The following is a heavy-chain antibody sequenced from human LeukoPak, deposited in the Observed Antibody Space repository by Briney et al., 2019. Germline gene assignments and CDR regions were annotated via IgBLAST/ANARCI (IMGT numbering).Heavy chain of an antibody. CDR2: IYSGGST. CDR1: GFTVSNNY. CDR3: AKGKLDFWSGQYYYYYAMDV. V-gene: IGHV3-53*01. D-gene: IGHD3-3*01. J-gene: IGHJ6*02. Sequence: GGSLRLSCAASGFTVSNNYMSWVRQAPGKGLEWVSVIYSGGSTYYADSVKGRFTISRDISKNTLYLQMNSLRAEDTAVYYCAKGKLDFWSGQYYYYYAMDVWGQGTTVTVSS.